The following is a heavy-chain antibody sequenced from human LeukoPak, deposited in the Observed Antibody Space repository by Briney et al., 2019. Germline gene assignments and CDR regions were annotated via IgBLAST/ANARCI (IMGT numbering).Heavy chain of an antibody. D-gene: IGHD3-3*01. CDR1: GYTFTSYG. CDR3: ARDLKRFLEWLLPDYYYYYMDV. CDR2: ISAYNGNT. Sequence: ASVKVSCKASGYTFTSYGISWARQAPGQGLEWMGWISAYNGNTNYAQKLQGRVTMTTDTSTSTAYMELRSLRSDDTAVYYCARDLKRFLEWLLPDYYYYYMDVWGKGTTVTVSS. J-gene: IGHJ6*03. V-gene: IGHV1-18*01.